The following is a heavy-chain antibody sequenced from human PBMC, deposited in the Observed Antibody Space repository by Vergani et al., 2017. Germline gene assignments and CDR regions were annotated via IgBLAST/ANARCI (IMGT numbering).Heavy chain of an antibody. CDR3: ARTSGTIFGVVMIDYYYYYMDV. CDR1: GGSISSSSYY. J-gene: IGHJ6*03. V-gene: IGHV4-39*01. CDR2: IYYSGST. D-gene: IGHD3-3*01. Sequence: QLQLQESGPGLVKPSETLSLTCTVSGGSISSSSYYWGWIRQPPGKGLEWIGSIYYSGSTYYNPSLKSRVTMSVDTSKNQFSLKLSSVTAADTAVYYCARTSGTIFGVVMIDYYYYYMDVWGKGTTVTVSS.